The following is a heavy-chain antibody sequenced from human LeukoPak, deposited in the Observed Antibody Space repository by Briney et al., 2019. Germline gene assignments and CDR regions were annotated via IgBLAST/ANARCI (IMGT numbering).Heavy chain of an antibody. Sequence: SQTLSLTCAISGDSISSNSATWNWIRQSPSRGLEWLGRTYYRFKWNNEYAVSVKSRMTINADTSKNQFSLQLNSVTPEDTAVYYCARRKDGGNYFDYWGQGTLVTVSS. CDR1: GDSISSNSAT. CDR3: ARRKDGGNYFDY. V-gene: IGHV6-1*01. J-gene: IGHJ4*02. CDR2: TYYRFKWNN. D-gene: IGHD4-23*01.